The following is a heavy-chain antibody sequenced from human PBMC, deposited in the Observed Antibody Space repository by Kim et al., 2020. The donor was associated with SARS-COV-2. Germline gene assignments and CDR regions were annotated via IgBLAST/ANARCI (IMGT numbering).Heavy chain of an antibody. V-gene: IGHV3-9*01. D-gene: IGHD6-19*01. CDR3: AKVTSGWYRHYFDY. CDR1: GFTFGDYA. Sequence: GGSLRLSCAASGFTFGDYAMHWVRQAPGKGLEWVSGISFNSGSTDHADSLEGRFSISRDNAKSSLYLQINSLRPEDTALYYCAKVTSGWYRHYFDYWGPGTLVSVSS. CDR2: ISFNSGST. J-gene: IGHJ4*02.